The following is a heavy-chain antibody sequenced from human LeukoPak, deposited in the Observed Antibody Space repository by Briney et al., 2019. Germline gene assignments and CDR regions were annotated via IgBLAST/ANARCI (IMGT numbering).Heavy chain of an antibody. V-gene: IGHV1-46*01. Sequence: GASVKVSCKASGYTFTSYYMHWVRQAPGQGLEWMGLINPTGGSTGYAQKFQGRVTMTRGMSTITDYMELSSLRSEDTAIYYCARDNSVGDNAWWFDPWGQGTLVTVSS. CDR2: INPTGGST. J-gene: IGHJ5*02. CDR3: ARDNSVGDNAWWFDP. D-gene: IGHD1-26*01. CDR1: GYTFTSYY.